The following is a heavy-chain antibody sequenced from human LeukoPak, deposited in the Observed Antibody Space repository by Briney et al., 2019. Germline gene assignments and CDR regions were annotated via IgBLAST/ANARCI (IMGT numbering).Heavy chain of an antibody. CDR2: IKSDGSST. J-gene: IGHJ4*02. Sequence: GGSLRLSCATSGFTFSTYWMHWVRQAPGKGLVWVSHIKSDGSSTSYADSVKGRFTISRDNAKNTLYLQMSSLRAEDTAVYYCAAGGRYGFLFDYWGQGTLVTVSS. D-gene: IGHD1-26*01. CDR1: GFTFSTYW. V-gene: IGHV3-74*01. CDR3: AAGGRYGFLFDY.